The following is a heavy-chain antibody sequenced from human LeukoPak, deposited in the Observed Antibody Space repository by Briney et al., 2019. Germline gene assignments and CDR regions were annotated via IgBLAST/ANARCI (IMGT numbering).Heavy chain of an antibody. D-gene: IGHD6-13*01. V-gene: IGHV3-9*01. CDR1: GFTFDDYA. Sequence: QPGRSLRLSCAASGFTFDDYAMHWVRQAPGKGLEWVSGISWNSGSIGYADSVKGRFTISRDNAKNSLYLQMNSLRAEDTALYYCAKVGRRRTAAGPIDYWGQGTLVTVSS. CDR2: ISWNSGSI. J-gene: IGHJ4*02. CDR3: AKVGRRRTAAGPIDY.